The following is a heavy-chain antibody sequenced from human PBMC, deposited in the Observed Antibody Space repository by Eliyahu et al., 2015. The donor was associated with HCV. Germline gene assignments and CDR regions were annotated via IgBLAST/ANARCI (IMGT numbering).Heavy chain of an antibody. CDR3: AREVIAAAGDYWYFDL. J-gene: IGHJ2*01. D-gene: IGHD6-13*01. Sequence: EVQLVESGGGLVQPGGSLRLSCAASGFTFSSYWMSWVRQAPGKGLEWVANIKQDGSEKYYVDSVKGRFTISRDNAKNSLYLQMNSLRAEDTAVYYCAREVIAAAGDYWYFDLWGRGTLVTVSS. V-gene: IGHV3-7*01. CDR2: IKQDGSEK. CDR1: GFTFSSYW.